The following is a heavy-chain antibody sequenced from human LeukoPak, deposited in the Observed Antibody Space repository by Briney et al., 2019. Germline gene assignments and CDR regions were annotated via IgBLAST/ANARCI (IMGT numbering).Heavy chain of an antibody. V-gene: IGHV3-53*01. CDR3: ARRAGAYSHPYDY. Sequence: ETLSLTCTVSGGSIRSYYWSWVRQAPGKGLEWVSFIYSDNTHYSDSVKARFTISRDNSKNTLYLQMNSLRAEDTAVYYCARRAGAYSHPYDYWGQGTLVTVSS. CDR1: GGSIRSYY. D-gene: IGHD4/OR15-4a*01. J-gene: IGHJ4*02. CDR2: IYSDNT.